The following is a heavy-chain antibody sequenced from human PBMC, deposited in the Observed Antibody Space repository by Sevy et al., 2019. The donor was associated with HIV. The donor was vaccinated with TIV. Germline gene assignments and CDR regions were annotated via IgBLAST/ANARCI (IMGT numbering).Heavy chain of an antibody. CDR3: ARDGGYSIKWYPLY. CDR1: GFAFRSYA. CDR2: VSYEGTEA. J-gene: IGHJ4*01. D-gene: IGHD6-13*01. Sequence: GGSLRLSCAASGFAFRSYAMHWLRQAPGKGPEWVAVVSYEGTEAFYAASVEGRFTISRDNSKNMLSLQINRLRPEDTVVYYCARDGGYSIKWYPLYWGHGTQVTVSS. V-gene: IGHV3-30*04.